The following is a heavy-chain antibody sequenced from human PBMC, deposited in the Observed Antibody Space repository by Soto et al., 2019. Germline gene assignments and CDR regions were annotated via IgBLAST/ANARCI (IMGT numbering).Heavy chain of an antibody. CDR2: IYYNGNT. D-gene: IGHD5-18*01. J-gene: IGHJ4*02. V-gene: IGHV3-53*01. Sequence: VQLVESGGGLVQPGGSLRLSCVGSGFTVTDNHMTWVRQAPGRGPEWVSTIYYNGNTFHADSVWGRFTISRDTSKNMVVLQMDSLRAEDTAVYYCATGGDTAKDGYWGQGTLVTVSS. CDR1: GFTVTDNH. CDR3: ATGGDTAKDGY.